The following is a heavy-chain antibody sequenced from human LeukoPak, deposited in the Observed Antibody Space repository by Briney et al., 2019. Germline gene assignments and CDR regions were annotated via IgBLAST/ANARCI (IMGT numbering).Heavy chain of an antibody. V-gene: IGHV4-34*01. CDR3: ASGAGIRWYFDL. CDR1: GGSFSGYY. Sequence: SETLSLTCAVYGGSFSGYYWSWIRQPPGKGLEWIGEINHSGSTNYSPSLKSRVTISVDTSKNQFSLKLSSVTAADTAVYYCASGAGIRWYFDLWGRGTLVTVSS. CDR2: INHSGST. J-gene: IGHJ2*01.